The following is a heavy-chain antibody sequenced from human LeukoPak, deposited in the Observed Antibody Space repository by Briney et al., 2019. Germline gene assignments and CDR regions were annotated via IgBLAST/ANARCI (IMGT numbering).Heavy chain of an antibody. CDR1: GFTLSSYW. V-gene: IGHV3-74*01. Sequence: GGSLRLSCVASGFTLSSYWMHWVRQAPGKGLVWVSRFNSDGRSTSHADSVKGRFTISGDNARNTLYLQMNSLRAEDTAVYYCARGGAVLRFLEWLLETFDYWGQGTLVTVSS. J-gene: IGHJ4*02. D-gene: IGHD3-3*01. CDR2: FNSDGRST. CDR3: ARGGAVLRFLEWLLETFDY.